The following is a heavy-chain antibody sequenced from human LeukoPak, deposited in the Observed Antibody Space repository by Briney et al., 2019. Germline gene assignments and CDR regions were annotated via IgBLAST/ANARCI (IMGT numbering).Heavy chain of an antibody. V-gene: IGHV4-59*12. J-gene: IGHJ6*02. Sequence: SETLSLTCTVSGGSISSYYWSWIRQSPGKGLEWIGYIYYSGSTNYNPSLKSRVTISVDTSNNQFSLNLSSVTAADTAVYYCARDNRYFDSSIYYYNGMDVWGQGTTVTVS. CDR2: IYYSGST. CDR3: ARDNRYFDSSIYYYNGMDV. D-gene: IGHD3-16*01. CDR1: GGSISSYY.